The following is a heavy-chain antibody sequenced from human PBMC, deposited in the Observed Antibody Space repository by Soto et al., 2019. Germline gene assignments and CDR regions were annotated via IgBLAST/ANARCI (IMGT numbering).Heavy chain of an antibody. Sequence: SETLSLTCTVSGGAITRSSYYWGWIRQPPGKGLEWIGSIYYSGSTYHNPPLKSRVTISKDTSKNQFSLKLSSVTAADTAVFYCAVGSSGFYYIYWGQGIQVTVSS. V-gene: IGHV4-39*01. J-gene: IGHJ4*02. D-gene: IGHD1-26*01. CDR3: AVGSSGFYYIY. CDR2: IYYSGST. CDR1: GGAITRSSYY.